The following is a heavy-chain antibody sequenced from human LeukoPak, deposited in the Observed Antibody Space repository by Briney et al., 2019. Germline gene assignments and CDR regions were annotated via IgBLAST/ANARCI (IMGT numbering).Heavy chain of an antibody. CDR1: GGSISSGDYY. Sequence: SETLSLTCTVSGGSISSGDYYWSWIRQPPGKGLEWIGYIYYSGSTNYNPSLKSRVTISVDTSKNQFSLKLSSVTAADTAVYYCARELSLGFDYWGQGTLVTVSS. CDR2: IYYSGST. D-gene: IGHD3-16*02. CDR3: ARELSLGFDY. V-gene: IGHV4-61*08. J-gene: IGHJ4*02.